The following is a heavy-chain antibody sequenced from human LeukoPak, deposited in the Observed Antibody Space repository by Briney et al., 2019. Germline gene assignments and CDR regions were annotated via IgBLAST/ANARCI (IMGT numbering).Heavy chain of an antibody. D-gene: IGHD3-9*01. CDR2: IIPIFGTA. CDR1: GGTFSSYA. J-gene: IGHJ4*02. V-gene: IGHV1-69*13. CDR3: ASSVYFDWLSSLGY. Sequence: SVKVSCKASGGTFSSYAISWVRQAPGQGLEWMGGIIPIFGTANYAQKFQGRVTITADESTSTAYMELSSLRSEDTAVYYCASSVYFDWLSSLGYWGQGTLVTVSS.